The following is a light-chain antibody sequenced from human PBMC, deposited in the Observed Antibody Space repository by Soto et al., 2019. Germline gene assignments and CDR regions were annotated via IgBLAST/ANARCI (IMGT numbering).Light chain of an antibody. Sequence: IEMTHSPSYVPASIGDRVTITCXASQGISSYLAWYQQKPGKAPKLLIYAASTLQSGVPSRFSGSGSGTDFTLTISCLQSEDFATYYCQQYYSYPITFAQGTRLEIK. CDR1: QGISSY. CDR2: AAS. V-gene: IGKV1-8*01. CDR3: QQYYSYPIT. J-gene: IGKJ5*01.